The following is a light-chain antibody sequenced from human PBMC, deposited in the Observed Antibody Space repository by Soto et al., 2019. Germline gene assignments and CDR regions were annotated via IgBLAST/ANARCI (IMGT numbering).Light chain of an antibody. CDR2: KAS. CDR1: QSISSW. Sequence: IQMTQSPSTLSASVGDRVTITCRASQSISSWLAWYQQKPGKAPKLLIYKASSLESGVPSRFSGSGSGTEFTLTISSLQPDDFATYYCQQYISRTFGQGTKVEIK. V-gene: IGKV1-5*03. CDR3: QQYISRT. J-gene: IGKJ1*01.